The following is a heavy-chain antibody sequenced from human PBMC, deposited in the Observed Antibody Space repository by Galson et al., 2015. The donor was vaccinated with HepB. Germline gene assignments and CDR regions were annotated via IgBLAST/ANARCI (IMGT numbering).Heavy chain of an antibody. CDR3: ALIMITFGGITRNDAFDI. CDR1: GFSLTTSGVG. CDR2: IYWDNDD. D-gene: IGHD3-16*01. Sequence: PALVKPTQTLTLTCSFSGFSLTTSGVGVGWIRQPPGKALEWLAIIYWDNDDRYSPSLRSRLTITKDTSNNQVVLTMTNMDPVDTATYYCALIMITFGGITRNDAFDIWGQGTMVTVSS. J-gene: IGHJ3*02. V-gene: IGHV2-5*02.